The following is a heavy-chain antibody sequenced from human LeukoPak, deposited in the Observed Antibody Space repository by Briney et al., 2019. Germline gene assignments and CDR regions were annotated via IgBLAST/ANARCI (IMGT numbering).Heavy chain of an antibody. D-gene: IGHD3-22*01. CDR1: GFTFSSYW. V-gene: IGHV3-7*01. Sequence: SGGSLRLSCAASGFTFSSYWMSWVRQAPGKGLEWVANIKQDGSEKYYVDPVKGRFTISRDNAKNSPYLQMNSLRAEDTAVYYCARDRGYYDSSGDAFDIWGQGTMVTVSS. CDR3: ARDRGYYDSSGDAFDI. CDR2: IKQDGSEK. J-gene: IGHJ3*02.